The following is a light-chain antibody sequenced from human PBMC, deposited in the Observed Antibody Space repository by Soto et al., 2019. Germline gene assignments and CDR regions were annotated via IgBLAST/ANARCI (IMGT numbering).Light chain of an antibody. J-gene: IGKJ5*01. CDR3: QQRGNWPLT. CDR2: DGA. V-gene: IGKV3-11*01. CDR1: QRVSRY. Sequence: EIVLTQSPATLSVSPGDRATLSCRASQRVSRYLAWYQQKAGQAPGLVMYDGATRATGIPDRFSGSGSGTDFTLTISRLEPEDFAIYDCQQRGNWPLTFGQGTRLEIQ.